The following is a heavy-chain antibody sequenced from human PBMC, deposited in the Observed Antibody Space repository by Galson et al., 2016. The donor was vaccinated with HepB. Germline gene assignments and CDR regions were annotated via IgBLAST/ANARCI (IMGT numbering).Heavy chain of an antibody. V-gene: IGHV3-74*01. CDR2: INRDGSTI. D-gene: IGHD6-19*01. Sequence: SLRLSCAASGFTFSRYWMHWVRQAPGKGLVWVSRINRDGSTINYADSVKGRFTISRDNAKNTLYLQMNGLRVEDTAVYFCARDRGLGQDNRYYAMEIWGQGTTVTVSS. CDR3: ARDRGLGQDNRYYAMEI. J-gene: IGHJ6*02. CDR1: GFTFSRYW.